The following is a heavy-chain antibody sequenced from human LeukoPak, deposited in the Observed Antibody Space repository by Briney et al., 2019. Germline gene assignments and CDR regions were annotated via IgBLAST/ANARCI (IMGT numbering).Heavy chain of an antibody. CDR3: AREDEQLGGMDV. CDR2: IYYSGST. J-gene: IGHJ6*04. Sequence: PSETLSLTCTVSGGSISSGGYYWSWIRQHPGKGLEWIGYIYYSGSTYYNPSLKSRVTISVDTSKNQFSLKLSSVTAADTAVYYCAREDEQLGGMDVWGKGTTVTVSS. D-gene: IGHD6-6*01. CDR1: GGSISSGGYY. V-gene: IGHV4-31*03.